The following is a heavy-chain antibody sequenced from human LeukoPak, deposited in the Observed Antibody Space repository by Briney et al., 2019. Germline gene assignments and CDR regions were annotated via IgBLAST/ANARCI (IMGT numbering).Heavy chain of an antibody. Sequence: GRSLRLSCAASGFTFSSYGMHWVRQAPGKGLEWVAVISYDGSNKYYADSVKGRFTISRDNSKNTLYLQMNSLRAEDTAVYYCAREYYDFWSGYHNWFDPWSQGTLVTVSS. V-gene: IGHV3-30*03. D-gene: IGHD3-3*01. CDR2: ISYDGSNK. J-gene: IGHJ5*02. CDR3: AREYYDFWSGYHNWFDP. CDR1: GFTFSSYG.